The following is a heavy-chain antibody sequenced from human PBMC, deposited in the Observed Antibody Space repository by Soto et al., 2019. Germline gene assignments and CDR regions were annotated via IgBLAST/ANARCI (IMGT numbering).Heavy chain of an antibody. J-gene: IGHJ4*02. V-gene: IGHV3-15*01. Sequence: EVQLVESGGGFVKPGGYLILSCAASGFTFSNAWMSWVRQAPGKGLEWVARIKSKIDGGTTDHAAPVKGRFTISRDDSKNTLYLQMYSLETEDTAVYYCTTYDYILGSDRYRWAYWGQGALVTVSS. D-gene: IGHD3-16*02. CDR1: GFTFSNAW. CDR2: IKSKIDGGTT. CDR3: TTYDYILGSDRYRWAY.